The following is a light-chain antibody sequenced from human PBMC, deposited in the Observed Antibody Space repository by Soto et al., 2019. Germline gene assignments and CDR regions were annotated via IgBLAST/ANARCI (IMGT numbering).Light chain of an antibody. J-gene: IGLJ1*01. Sequence: QSVLTQPLSASGTPGQRVTISCSGSSSNIGSNSVNWFQQLPGTAPRLLIYTNNQRPSGVPDRFSGSKSGTSASLAISGLRSEDEADYYCATWDDSMNGYVFGDGTKVTVL. CDR2: TNN. CDR3: ATWDDSMNGYV. V-gene: IGLV1-44*01. CDR1: SSNIGSNS.